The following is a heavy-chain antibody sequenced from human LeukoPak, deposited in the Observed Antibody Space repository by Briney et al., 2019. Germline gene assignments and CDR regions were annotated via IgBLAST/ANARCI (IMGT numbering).Heavy chain of an antibody. CDR2: IYSGGST. V-gene: IGHV3-66*01. D-gene: IGHD1-26*01. Sequence: GGSVRLSCAASGFTVSSCYMSWVRLAPGKGLEWVSVIYSGGSTFYADSVKGRFTISRDNSKNTLSLQMNSLRAEDTAVYYCARDLKGVVGATNVGDAFDIWGQGTMVTVSS. CDR3: ARDLKGVVGATNVGDAFDI. J-gene: IGHJ3*02. CDR1: GFTVSSCY.